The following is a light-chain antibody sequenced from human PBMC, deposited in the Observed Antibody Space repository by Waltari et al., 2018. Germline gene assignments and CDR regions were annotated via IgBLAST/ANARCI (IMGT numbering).Light chain of an antibody. CDR3: QQYNNWPPSFT. Sequence: EIVMTQSPATLSVSPGERATTSCRASQSVSSNLAWYQQKPGQAPRLLIYGASTRATGIPARFSGSGSGTEFTLTISSLQSEDFAVYYCQQYNNWPPSFTFGPGTKVDIK. CDR2: GAS. V-gene: IGKV3-15*01. CDR1: QSVSSN. J-gene: IGKJ3*01.